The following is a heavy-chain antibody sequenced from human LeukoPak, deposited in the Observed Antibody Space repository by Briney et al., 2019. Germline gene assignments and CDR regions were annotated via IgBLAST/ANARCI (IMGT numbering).Heavy chain of an antibody. CDR1: GFFFSNFA. V-gene: IGHV3-30*04. CDR3: ARARGRWHLLPLDF. Sequence: GGSLRLSCAASGFFFSNFAIHWVRQAPGKGLEWLAVISHDGATKHYADSVKGRFTISRDNSNNSLSLQMNSLSAEDTAVYYCARARGRWHLLPLDFWGQGTLVTVSS. D-gene: IGHD1-26*01. J-gene: IGHJ4*02. CDR2: ISHDGATK.